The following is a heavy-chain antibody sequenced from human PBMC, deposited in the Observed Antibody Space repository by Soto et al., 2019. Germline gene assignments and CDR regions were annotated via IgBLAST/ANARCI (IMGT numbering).Heavy chain of an antibody. J-gene: IGHJ4*02. CDR3: ARDTYSSGWLAFDH. CDR2: ISSSSSYI. V-gene: IGHV3-21*01. Sequence: GGSLRLSCAASGFTFSSYAMSWVRQAPGKGLEWVSSISSSSSYIYYADSVKGRFTISRDNAKNSLYLQMNSLRAEDTAVYYCARDTYSSGWLAFDHWGQGTLVTVSS. CDR1: GFTFSSYA. D-gene: IGHD6-19*01.